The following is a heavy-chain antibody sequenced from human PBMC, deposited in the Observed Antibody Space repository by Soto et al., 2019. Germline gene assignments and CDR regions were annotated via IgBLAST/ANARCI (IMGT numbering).Heavy chain of an antibody. CDR1: GFTFSSYE. J-gene: IGHJ4*02. CDR2: ISSSGSTI. D-gene: IGHD6-13*01. Sequence: GGSLRLSCAASGFTFSSYEMNWVRQAPGKGLEWVSYISSSGSTIYYADSVKGRFTISRDNAKNSLYLQMNSLRAEDTAVYYCARVISGSSWKRRNPQVDYWGQGTLVTVSS. V-gene: IGHV3-48*03. CDR3: ARVISGSSWKRRNPQVDY.